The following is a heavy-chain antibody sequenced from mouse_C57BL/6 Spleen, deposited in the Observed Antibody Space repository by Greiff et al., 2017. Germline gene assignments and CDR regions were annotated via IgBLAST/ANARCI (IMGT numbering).Heavy chain of an antibody. CDR2: ISYDGSN. Sequence: EVKLQESGPGLVKPSQSLSLTCSVTGYSITSGYYWNWIRQFPGNKLEWMGYISYDGSNNYNPSLKNRISITRDTSKNQFFLKLNSVTTEDTATYYCARVRALPRYFDVWGTGTTVTVSS. J-gene: IGHJ1*03. CDR3: ARVRALPRYFDV. D-gene: IGHD6-1*01. V-gene: IGHV3-6*01. CDR1: GYSITSGYY.